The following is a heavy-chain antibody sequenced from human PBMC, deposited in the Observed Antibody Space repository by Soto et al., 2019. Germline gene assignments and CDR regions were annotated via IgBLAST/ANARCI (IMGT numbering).Heavy chain of an antibody. D-gene: IGHD3-22*01. CDR2: IYYSGST. J-gene: IGHJ4*02. V-gene: IGHV4-30-4*01. Sequence: SETLSLTCTVSGGSISSGDYYWSWIRQPPGKGLEWIGYIYYSGSTYYNPSLKSRVTISVDTSKNQFSLKLSSVTAADTAVYYCARAPSSGYYYGYWGQGTLVTVSS. CDR3: ARAPSSGYYYGY. CDR1: GGSISSGDYY.